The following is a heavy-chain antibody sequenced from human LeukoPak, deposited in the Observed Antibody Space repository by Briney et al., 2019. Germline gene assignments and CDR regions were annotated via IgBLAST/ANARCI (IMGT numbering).Heavy chain of an antibody. CDR3: ARTRTSSWYDAFDI. D-gene: IGHD6-13*01. Sequence: GGSLRLSCAASGFTVSSNYMSWVRQAPGKGLEWVSVIYSGGSTYYADSVKGRFTISRDNSKNTLYLQLSSLRAEGTAVYYCARTRTSSWYDAFDIWGQGTMVTVSS. J-gene: IGHJ3*02. CDR1: GFTVSSNY. CDR2: IYSGGST. V-gene: IGHV3-53*01.